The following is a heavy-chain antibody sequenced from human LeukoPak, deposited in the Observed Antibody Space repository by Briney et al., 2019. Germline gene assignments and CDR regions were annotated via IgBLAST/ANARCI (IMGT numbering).Heavy chain of an antibody. Sequence: GGSLRLSCAASGFTFSSYAMSWVRQAPGKGLEWVSAISGSGGSTYYADSVKGRFTISRDNSKNTLYLQMNSLRAEDTAVYYCARDRDIVVVPAAIPSHYYYMDVWGKGTTVTVSS. CDR3: ARDRDIVVVPAAIPSHYYYMDV. CDR1: GFTFSSYA. J-gene: IGHJ6*03. V-gene: IGHV3-23*01. CDR2: ISGSGGST. D-gene: IGHD2-2*02.